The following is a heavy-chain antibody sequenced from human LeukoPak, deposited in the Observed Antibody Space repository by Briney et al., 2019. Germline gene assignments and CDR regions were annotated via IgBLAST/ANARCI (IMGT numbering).Heavy chain of an antibody. CDR2: INPDGSSS. CDR3: ARDTDFGDV. D-gene: IGHD3-3*01. J-gene: IGHJ6*04. V-gene: IGHV3-74*01. Sequence: PGGSLRLSCAASGFTFSSYWMHWVRHAPGKGLVWVSRINPDGSSSTYGDSVEGRFTISRDNAKNTLYLQMNSLRAEDTAVYYCARDTDFGDVWGKGTTVTVSS. CDR1: GFTFSSYW.